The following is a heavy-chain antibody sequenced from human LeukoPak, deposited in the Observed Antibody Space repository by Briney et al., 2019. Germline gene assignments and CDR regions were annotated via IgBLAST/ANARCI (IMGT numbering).Heavy chain of an antibody. Sequence: GATVKISCKASGYTFTDYYMHWVQQAPGKGLEWMGRVDPEDGETIYAEKFQGRVTITADTSTDTAYMELSGLRSEDTAVYYCATDRRAANIDYWGQGTLVTVSS. V-gene: IGHV1-69-2*01. CDR2: VDPEDGET. J-gene: IGHJ4*02. CDR1: GYTFTDYY. CDR3: ATDRRAANIDY. D-gene: IGHD5-18*01.